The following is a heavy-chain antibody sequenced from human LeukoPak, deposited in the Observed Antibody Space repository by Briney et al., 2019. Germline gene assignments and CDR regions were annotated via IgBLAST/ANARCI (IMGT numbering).Heavy chain of an antibody. Sequence: SGPALVKPTPPLTLTCTFSGFSLSTSGMCVSWIRQPPGKALEWLALIDWGDDKYYSTSLKTRLTISKDTSKNQVVLTMTNMDPVDTATYYCARISRYYGSGSYSHFDYWGQGTLVTVSS. V-gene: IGHV2-70*01. D-gene: IGHD3-10*01. CDR1: GFSLSTSGMC. J-gene: IGHJ4*02. CDR2: IDWGDDK. CDR3: ARISRYYGSGSYSHFDY.